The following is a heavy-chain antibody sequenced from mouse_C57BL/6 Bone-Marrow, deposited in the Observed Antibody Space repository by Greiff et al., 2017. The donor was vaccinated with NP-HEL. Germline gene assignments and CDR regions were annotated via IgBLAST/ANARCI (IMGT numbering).Heavy chain of an antibody. J-gene: IGHJ2*01. CDR2: ISSGSSTI. D-gene: IGHD1-1*01. CDR3: ARKNYYGSFYFDY. CDR1: GFTFSDYG. Sequence: DVMLVESGGGLVKPGGSLKLSCAASGFTFSDYGLHWVRQAPEKGLAWVAYISSGSSTIYYADTVKGRFTISRDNAKNTLFLQMTSLRSEDTAMYYCARKNYYGSFYFDYWGQGTTLTVSS. V-gene: IGHV5-17*01.